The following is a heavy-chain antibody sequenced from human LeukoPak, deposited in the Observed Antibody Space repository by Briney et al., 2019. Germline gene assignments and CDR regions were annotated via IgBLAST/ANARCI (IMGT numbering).Heavy chain of an antibody. CDR1: GFTFSSYE. J-gene: IGHJ3*02. CDR3: AISRSSWRPVRHAFDI. Sequence: TVGSLRLSCAASGFTFSSYEMNWVRQAPGKGLEWVSYISSSGSTIYYADSVKGRFTISRDNAKNSLYLQMNSLRAEDTAVYYCAISRSSWRPVRHAFDIWGQGTMVTVSS. CDR2: ISSSGSTI. D-gene: IGHD6-6*01. V-gene: IGHV3-48*03.